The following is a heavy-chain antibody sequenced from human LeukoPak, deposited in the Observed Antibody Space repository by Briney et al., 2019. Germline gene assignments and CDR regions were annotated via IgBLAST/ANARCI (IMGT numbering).Heavy chain of an antibody. CDR1: GYTFTSYD. D-gene: IGHD6-19*01. J-gene: IGHJ4*02. CDR3: ARGLKQWLVDY. CDR2: MNPDSGNT. V-gene: IGHV1-8*01. Sequence: ASVTVSCKASGYTFTSYDINWVRQATGQGLEWMGWMNPDSGNTGYAQKFQGRVTMTRNTSISTAYMELSSLRSEDTAVYYCARGLKQWLVDYWGQGTLVTVSS.